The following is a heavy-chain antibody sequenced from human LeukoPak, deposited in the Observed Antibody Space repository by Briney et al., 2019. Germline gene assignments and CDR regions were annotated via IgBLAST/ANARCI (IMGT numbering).Heavy chain of an antibody. CDR1: GYTFTVYY. D-gene: IGHD2-2*01. CDR2: INPNSGNT. J-gene: IGHJ4*02. Sequence: ASVKVSCKASGYTFTVYYMHWVRQAPGQGLEWMGWINPNSGNTNYAQNFQGRVTMTRDTSISTAYMELSRLRSDDTAVYYCARDRDCSSSSCYPFEYWGQGTLVTVSS. V-gene: IGHV1-2*02. CDR3: ARDRDCSSSSCYPFEY.